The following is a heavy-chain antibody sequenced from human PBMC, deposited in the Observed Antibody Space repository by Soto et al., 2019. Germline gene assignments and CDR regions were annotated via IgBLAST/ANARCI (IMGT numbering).Heavy chain of an antibody. V-gene: IGHV4-4*07. J-gene: IGHJ4*02. CDR3: ARDIGSFAYGEGY. D-gene: IGHD3-10*01. CDR1: CDSIQSYW. Sequence: SETLSLTCSVSCDSIQSYWWSWIRQPAGKGLEWIGRVYSSGTTDYNPSLNSRATISVETSKNQFSLKLSSVTAADTAVYSCARDIGSFAYGEGYWGQG. CDR2: VYSSGTT.